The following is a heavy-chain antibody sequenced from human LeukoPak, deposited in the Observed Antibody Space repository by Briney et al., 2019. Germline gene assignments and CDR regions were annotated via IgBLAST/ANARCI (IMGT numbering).Heavy chain of an antibody. D-gene: IGHD3-10*01. CDR1: GFTFSSYA. CDR2: ISSNGGST. Sequence: GGSLTLSCAASGFTFSSYAMHWVRQAPGKGLEYVSAISSNGGSTYYANSVKGRFTISRDNSKNPLYLQMGSLRAEDMAVYYCARDPSGPLGNWFDPWGQGTLVTVSS. V-gene: IGHV3-64*01. J-gene: IGHJ5*02. CDR3: ARDPSGPLGNWFDP.